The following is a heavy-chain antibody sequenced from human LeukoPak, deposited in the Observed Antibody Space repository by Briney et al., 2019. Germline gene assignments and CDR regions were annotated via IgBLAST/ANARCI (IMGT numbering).Heavy chain of an antibody. CDR3: AENYYDSRGYFGY. CDR2: INNDGSST. D-gene: IGHD3-22*01. Sequence: GGSLRLSCAASGFTFSSYWMHWVRQAPGKGLVWVSRINNDGSSTSYADSVKGRFTISRDNAKNTLYLQMNSPRAEDTAVYYCAENYYDSRGYFGYWGRGTLVTVSS. J-gene: IGHJ4*02. CDR1: GFTFSSYW. V-gene: IGHV3-74*01.